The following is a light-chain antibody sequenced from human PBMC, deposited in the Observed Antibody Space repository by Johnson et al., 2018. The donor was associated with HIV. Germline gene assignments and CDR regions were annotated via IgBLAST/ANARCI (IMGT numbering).Light chain of an antibody. CDR2: DNN. Sequence: QAVLTQPPSVSAAPGQKVTISCSGSSSNIGNNYVSWYQQLPGTAPKLLIYDNNKRPSGIPDRFSGSKSGTSATLGITGLQTGDEAYYYCETWDTSLSAGVFGTWTKVTVL. V-gene: IGLV1-51*01. J-gene: IGLJ1*01. CDR1: SSNIGNNY. CDR3: ETWDTSLSAGV.